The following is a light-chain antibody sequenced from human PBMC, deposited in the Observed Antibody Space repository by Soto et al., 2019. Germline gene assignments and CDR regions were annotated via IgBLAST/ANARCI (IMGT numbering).Light chain of an antibody. J-gene: IGKJ1*01. CDR2: GAS. V-gene: IGKV3-20*01. Sequence: EIVLTQSPGTLSLSPGGRATLSCRASQSVDRNYLAWYQQRPGQAPRLLMYGASSRASGIPDRFSGSGSGTDFTLTISRLEPEDFAVYYCQQYGSSPSWTFGQGTKVEIK. CDR3: QQYGSSPSWT. CDR1: QSVDRNY.